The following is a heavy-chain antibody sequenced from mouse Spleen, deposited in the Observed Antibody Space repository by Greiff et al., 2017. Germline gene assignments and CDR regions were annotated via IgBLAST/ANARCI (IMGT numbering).Heavy chain of an antibody. J-gene: IGHJ2*01. V-gene: IGHV5-12-1*01. Sequence: EVMLVESGGGLVKPGGSLKLSCAASGFAFSSYEMSWVRQTPEKRLEWVAYISSGGGSTYYPDTVKGRFTISRDNAKNTLYLQMSSLKSEDTAMYYCARHGYGSSFDYWGQGTTLTVSS. CDR3: ARHGYGSSFDY. D-gene: IGHD1-1*01. CDR2: ISSGGGST. CDR1: GFAFSSYE.